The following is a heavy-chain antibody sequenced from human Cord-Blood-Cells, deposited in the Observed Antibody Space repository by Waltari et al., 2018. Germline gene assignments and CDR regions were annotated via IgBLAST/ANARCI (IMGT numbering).Heavy chain of an antibody. J-gene: IGHJ3*02. CDR1: GGSISSGGYY. CDR2: IYYSGST. CDR3: ARVYTSSLPYDAFDI. D-gene: IGHD3-16*01. Sequence: QVQLQESGPGLVKPSQPLSLTCTVSGGSISSGGYYWSWIRQHPGKGLEWIGYIYYSGSTYYNPSLKSRVTISVDTSKNQFSLKLSSVTAADTAVYYCARVYTSSLPYDAFDIWGQGTMVTVSS. V-gene: IGHV4-31*03.